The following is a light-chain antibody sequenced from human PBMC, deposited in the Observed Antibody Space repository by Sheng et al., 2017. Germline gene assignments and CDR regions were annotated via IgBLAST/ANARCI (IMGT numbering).Light chain of an antibody. V-gene: IGKV3-20*01. CDR1: QSVSSNY. CDR3: QQYGSSPRS. Sequence: ETMMTQSPATLSVSPGERATLSCRASQSVSSNYLAWFQQKPGQAPRLLIYGASSRATGIPDRFSGSGSGTDFTLTISRLEPEDFAVYYCQQYGSSPRSFGQGTKLEIK. CDR2: GAS. J-gene: IGKJ2*04.